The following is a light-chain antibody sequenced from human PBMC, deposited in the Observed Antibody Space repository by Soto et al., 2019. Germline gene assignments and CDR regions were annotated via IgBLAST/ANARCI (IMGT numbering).Light chain of an antibody. CDR1: SSNIGNNY. V-gene: IGLV1-51*01. CDR3: GTWDSSLSGGV. CDR2: DSN. J-gene: IGLJ3*02. Sequence: QSVLTQPPSVSAAPGQKVTISCSGSSSNIGNNYVTWYQQLPGTAPKLLIFDSNKRPSGIPDRFSGSKSGTSATLAITGLQTGDEADYYCGTWDSSLSGGVFGGGTKLTVL.